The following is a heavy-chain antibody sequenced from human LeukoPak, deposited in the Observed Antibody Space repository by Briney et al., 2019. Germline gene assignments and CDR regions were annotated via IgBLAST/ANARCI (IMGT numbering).Heavy chain of an antibody. Sequence: PGGSLSLSCAACGFTFSSYSMNGVRQAAGKGLEWVSSISRSSSYIYCAAFVKGRINISRDNGKNTLYVQMNSLRAEETAVYYCARDGETEGYYDWWSGYYKVGFDHWGQGTLVTVSS. D-gene: IGHD3-3*01. CDR2: ISRSSSYI. CDR1: GFTFSSYS. J-gene: IGHJ5*02. V-gene: IGHV3-21*01. CDR3: ARDGETEGYYDWWSGYYKVGFDH.